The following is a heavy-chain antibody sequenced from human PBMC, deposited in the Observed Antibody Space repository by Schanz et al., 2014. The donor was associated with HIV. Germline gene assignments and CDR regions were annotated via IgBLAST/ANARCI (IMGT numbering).Heavy chain of an antibody. Sequence: QVQLVESGGGVVQPGGSLRLSCAVSGFTFNNYAMTWVRQAPGKGLEWAAVISYDGRNKYFADSVKGRFTISRDNSKNTLYLQLGSLRTEDTAVYYCARDLNVGRHFDYWGQGALVTVSS. CDR2: ISYDGRNK. V-gene: IGHV3-30*03. CDR3: ARDLNVGRHFDY. J-gene: IGHJ4*02. CDR1: GFTFNNYA. D-gene: IGHD1-26*01.